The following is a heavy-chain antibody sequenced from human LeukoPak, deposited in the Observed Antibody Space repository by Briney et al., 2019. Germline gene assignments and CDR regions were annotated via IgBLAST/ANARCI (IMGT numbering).Heavy chain of an antibody. CDR3: ARDPTSVTGTTHPFDD. CDR1: GFTFSNYA. V-gene: IGHV3-48*01. Sequence: GGSLRLSCAASGFTFSNYAMNWVRQAPGKGLEWVSYISSSSSDIYYADSVKGRFTISRDNAKNSLYLQMDSLRAEDTAVYYCARDPTSVTGTTHPFDDWGQGTPVTVSS. CDR2: ISSSSSDI. D-gene: IGHD1-20*01. J-gene: IGHJ4*02.